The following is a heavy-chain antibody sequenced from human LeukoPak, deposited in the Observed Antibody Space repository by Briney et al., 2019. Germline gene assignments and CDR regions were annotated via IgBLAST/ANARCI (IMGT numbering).Heavy chain of an antibody. CDR1: GYTFTDYY. CDR3: ARANLLYCSSTTCLFDY. V-gene: IGHV1-2*02. CDR2: INPNSGDT. Sequence: GSVKVSCKASGYTFTDYYMHWVRQAPGQGFEWMGWINPNSGDTNYAQTFQGRVTMTRDTSSSTAYMELSRLRSDDTAVYYCARANLLYCSSTTCLFDYWGQGTLVIV. J-gene: IGHJ4*02. D-gene: IGHD2-2*01.